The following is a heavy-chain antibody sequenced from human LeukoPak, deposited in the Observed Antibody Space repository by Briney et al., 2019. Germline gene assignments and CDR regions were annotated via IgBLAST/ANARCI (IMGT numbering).Heavy chain of an antibody. Sequence: PGGSLRLSCAASGFTFSSYWMSWVRQAPGKGLEWVANIKQDGSEKYYVDSVKGRFTISRDNAKNSLYLQMNSLRAEDTAVYYCARGSNYITMVRGWFDPWGQGTLVTVSS. CDR3: ARGSNYITMVRGWFDP. D-gene: IGHD3-10*01. CDR1: GFTFSSYW. V-gene: IGHV3-7*01. CDR2: IKQDGSEK. J-gene: IGHJ5*02.